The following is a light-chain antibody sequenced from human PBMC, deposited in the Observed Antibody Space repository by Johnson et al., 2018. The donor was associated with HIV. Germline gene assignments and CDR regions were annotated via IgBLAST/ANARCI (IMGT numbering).Light chain of an antibody. CDR1: SSNIGNNY. CDR3: GTWDGSLSGYV. Sequence: QSVLTQPPSVSAAPGQKVTISCSGSSSNIGNNYVSWYQQLPGTAPKLLIYENNKRPSGIPDRFSGSQSGTSATLGITGLQTGDEADYYCGTWDGSLSGYVFGTGTKVTVL. J-gene: IGLJ1*01. V-gene: IGLV1-51*02. CDR2: ENN.